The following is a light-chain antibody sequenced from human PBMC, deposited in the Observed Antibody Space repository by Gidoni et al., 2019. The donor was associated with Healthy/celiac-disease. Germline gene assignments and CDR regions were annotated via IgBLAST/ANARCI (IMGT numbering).Light chain of an antibody. CDR2: WAS. CDR3: PIT. CDR1: QSVLYTSNSNNY. Sequence: DIVMTQHPETLAVSLGERATINCKSSQSVLYTSNSNNYLAWYQQKPGQPPKLFMDWASTRESGVPDRFSGSGSGTDFTLTISSLQAEDVAIYSTPITFGQGTRLEIK. V-gene: IGKV4-1*01. J-gene: IGKJ5*01.